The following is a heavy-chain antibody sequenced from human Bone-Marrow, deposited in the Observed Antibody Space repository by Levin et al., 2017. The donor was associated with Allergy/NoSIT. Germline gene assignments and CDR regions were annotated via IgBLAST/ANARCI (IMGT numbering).Heavy chain of an antibody. J-gene: IGHJ4*02. Sequence: AGGSLRLSCAASGFTFSSYGMHWVRQAPGKGLEWVAVISYDGSNKYYADSVKGRFTISRDNSKNTLYLQMNSLRAEDTAVYYCAKLTMVRGVIKGADYWGQGTLVTVSS. CDR1: GFTFSSYG. V-gene: IGHV3-30*18. CDR2: ISYDGSNK. D-gene: IGHD3-10*01. CDR3: AKLTMVRGVIKGADY.